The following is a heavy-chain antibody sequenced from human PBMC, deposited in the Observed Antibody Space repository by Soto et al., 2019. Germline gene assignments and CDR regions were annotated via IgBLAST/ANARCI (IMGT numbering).Heavy chain of an antibody. CDR1: GFTFSSYG. CDR3: AKDREAYYDFWSGYNDFDY. Sequence: GGSLRLSCAASGFTFSSYGMHWVRQAPGKGLEWVAVISYDGSNKYYADSVKGRFTISRDNSKNTLYLQMNSLRAEDTAVYYCAKDREAYYDFWSGYNDFDYWGQGTLVTVSS. J-gene: IGHJ4*02. D-gene: IGHD3-3*01. V-gene: IGHV3-30*18. CDR2: ISYDGSNK.